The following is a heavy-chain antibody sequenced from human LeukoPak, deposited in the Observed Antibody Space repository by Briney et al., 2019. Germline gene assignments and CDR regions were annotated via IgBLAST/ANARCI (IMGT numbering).Heavy chain of an antibody. D-gene: IGHD6-13*01. CDR3: ARVSNFGIAAARGLYDAFDI. CDR2: INHDGSEK. CDR1: GFTFSDYW. Sequence: GGSLRLSCAASGFTFSDYWMNWVRQAPGKGLEWVANINHDGSEKYYVDSVKGRFTISRDNAKNSLYLQMSSLRAEDSAVYYCARVSNFGIAAARGLYDAFDIWGQGTMVTVSS. J-gene: IGHJ3*02. V-gene: IGHV3-7*01.